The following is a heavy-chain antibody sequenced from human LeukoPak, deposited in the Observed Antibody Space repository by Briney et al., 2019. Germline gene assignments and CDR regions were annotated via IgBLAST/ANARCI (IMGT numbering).Heavy chain of an antibody. J-gene: IGHJ5*02. CDR3: ARDSSGWYAGWFDP. V-gene: IGHV3-20*04. CDR2: LNWNGGST. D-gene: IGHD6-19*01. CDR1: GFSFDDYV. Sequence: PPGSLTLSCAASGFSFDDYVMSWVRQDPGKGLEWASALNWNGGSTGYADSVKGRFTISRNNAKNSLYLQMNSLRAEDTAVYYCARDSSGWYAGWFDPWGQGTLVTVSS.